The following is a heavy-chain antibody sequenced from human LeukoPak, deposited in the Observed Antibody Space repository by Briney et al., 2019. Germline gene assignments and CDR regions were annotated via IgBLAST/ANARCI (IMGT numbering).Heavy chain of an antibody. V-gene: IGHV3-66*02. CDR2: IYSGGST. Sequence: AGGSLRLSCAASGFTVSSNYMSWVRQAPGKGLEWVSVIYSGGSTYYAGSVKGRFTISRDNSKNTLYLQMNSLRAEDTAVYYCARPYCSSTSCPYYFDYWGQGTLVTVSS. D-gene: IGHD2-2*01. CDR3: ARPYCSSTSCPYYFDY. CDR1: GFTVSSNY. J-gene: IGHJ4*02.